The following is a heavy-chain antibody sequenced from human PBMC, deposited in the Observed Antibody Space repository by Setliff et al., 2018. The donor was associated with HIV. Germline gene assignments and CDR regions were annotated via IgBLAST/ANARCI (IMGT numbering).Heavy chain of an antibody. Sequence: PGGSLRLSCAASGFTFSSYWISWVRQAPGKGLEWVANINRDGSETYYLDPVKGRFTISRDNAKNSLYLQMNSLRVDDTAVYYCARESGTVVGATGPGYWGQGTLVTVSS. D-gene: IGHD1-26*01. CDR2: INRDGSET. V-gene: IGHV3-7*01. CDR3: ARESGTVVGATGPGY. CDR1: GFTFSSYW. J-gene: IGHJ4*02.